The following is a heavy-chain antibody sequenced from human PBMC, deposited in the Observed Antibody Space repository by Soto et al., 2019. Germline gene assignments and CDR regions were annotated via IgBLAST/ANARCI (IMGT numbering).Heavy chain of an antibody. CDR1: GASIRSGGYY. Sequence: PSETLSLTCHFSGASIRSGGYYWSWIRQHPGKGLEWIGYIYHSGSPHYNPSLKSRLTISVDTSKNQFSLKLSSVTAADTAMYYCARHVDYGSGSYWADYWGQGTLVTVSS. CDR2: IYHSGSP. D-gene: IGHD3-10*01. CDR3: ARHVDYGSGSYWADY. V-gene: IGHV4-31*03. J-gene: IGHJ4*02.